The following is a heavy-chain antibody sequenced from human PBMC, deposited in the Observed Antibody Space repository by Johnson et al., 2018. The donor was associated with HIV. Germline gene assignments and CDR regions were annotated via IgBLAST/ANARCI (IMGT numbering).Heavy chain of an antibody. CDR3: ARAHDAFDI. CDR2: ISYDGRDA. CDR1: GFAFSSYT. J-gene: IGHJ3*02. V-gene: IGHV3-30*04. Sequence: QVQLVESGGGVVQPGTSLRLSCTASGFAFSSYTLHWVRQAPGKGLEWVAVISYDGRDAYYADRVKGRFTSSRDNSKNTLYLQMNSLRPADSAVYYCARAHDAFDIWGQGTMVTVSS.